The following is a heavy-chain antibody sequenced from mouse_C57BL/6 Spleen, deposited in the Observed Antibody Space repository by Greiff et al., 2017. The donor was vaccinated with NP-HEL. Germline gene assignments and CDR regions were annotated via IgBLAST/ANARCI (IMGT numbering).Heavy chain of an antibody. CDR3: ARTGDDYDDYFDY. V-gene: IGHV1-53*01. D-gene: IGHD2-4*01. CDR1: GYTFTSYW. Sequence: VQLQQSGTELVKPGASVKLSCKASGYTFTSYWMHWVKQRPGQGLEWIGNINPSNGGTNYNEKFKSKATLTVDKSSSTAYMQLSSLTSEDSAVYYCARTGDDYDDYFDYWGQGTTLTVSS. J-gene: IGHJ2*01. CDR2: INPSNGGT.